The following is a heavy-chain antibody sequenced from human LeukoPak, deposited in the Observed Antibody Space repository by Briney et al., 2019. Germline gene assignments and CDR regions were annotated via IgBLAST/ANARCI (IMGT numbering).Heavy chain of an antibody. V-gene: IGHV3-30*04. CDR2: IVYDGSNK. Sequence: GGSLRLSCAASGFSLSSYAMHWVRQAPGKGLEWVTLIVYDGSNKYYADFVKGRFTISRDNSKNTLYLQMNSLRAEDTALYYCARATNYYYDSSGYAPDFDYWGQGTLVTVSS. CDR1: GFSLSSYA. D-gene: IGHD3-22*01. CDR3: ARATNYYYDSSGYAPDFDY. J-gene: IGHJ4*02.